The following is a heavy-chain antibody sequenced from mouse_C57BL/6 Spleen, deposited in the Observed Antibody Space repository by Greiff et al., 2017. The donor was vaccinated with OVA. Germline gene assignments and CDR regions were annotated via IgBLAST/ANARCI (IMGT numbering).Heavy chain of an antibody. CDR2: IDPETGGT. D-gene: IGHD2-1*01. CDR3: TRGENGNSYYFDY. CDR1: GYTFTDYE. J-gene: IGHJ2*01. Sequence: VQLQQSGAELVRPGASVTLSCKASGYTFTDYEMHWVKQTPVHGLEWIGAIDPETGGTAYNQKFKGKAILTADKSSSTAYMELRSLTSEDSAVYYCTRGENGNSYYFDYWGQGTTLTVSS. V-gene: IGHV1-15*01.